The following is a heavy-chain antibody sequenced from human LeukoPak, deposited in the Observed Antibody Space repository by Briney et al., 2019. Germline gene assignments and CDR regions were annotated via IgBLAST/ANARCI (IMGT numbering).Heavy chain of an antibody. J-gene: IGHJ4*02. CDR1: GCTFTKEW. CDR2: IYPGDSDT. V-gene: IGHV5-51*01. D-gene: IGHD3-22*01. Sequence: GESLKISCQGSGCTFTKEWIAWVRQTPGKGLEWMGIIYPGDSDTKYSPSFQGQVTISVDTSISTAYLRWSSLKASDTAIYYCARHRSYDYQDSSGYYFFDSWGQGTRVTVPT. CDR3: ARHRSYDYQDSSGYYFFDS.